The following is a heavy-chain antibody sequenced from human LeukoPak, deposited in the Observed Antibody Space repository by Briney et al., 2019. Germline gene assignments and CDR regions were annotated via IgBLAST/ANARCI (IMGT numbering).Heavy chain of an antibody. CDR2: ISSSSSYT. CDR3: ARDRHYYDSSGYYPAC. CDR1: GFTFSDYY. D-gene: IGHD3-22*01. Sequence: NPGGSLRLSCAASGFTFSDYYMSWIRQAPGKGLEWVSYISSSSSYTNYADSVKGRYTISRDNAKNSLYLQMNSLRAEDTAVYYCARDRHYYDSSGYYPACWGQGTLVTVSS. V-gene: IGHV3-11*06. J-gene: IGHJ4*02.